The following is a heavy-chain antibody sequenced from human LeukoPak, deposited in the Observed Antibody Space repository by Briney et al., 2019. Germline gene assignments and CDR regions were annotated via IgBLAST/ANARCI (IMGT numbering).Heavy chain of an antibody. CDR2: ISHIGIT. Sequence: SETLSLTCAVNGGSLSGYYWTWMRQAPGKGLEWIGEISHIGITKYTPSLKSRVTISLDASKNQFSLSLSSVTAADTAVYYCVRRGEGDPSQSQPIVDYWGQGTLVTVSS. CDR1: GGSLSGYY. J-gene: IGHJ4*02. D-gene: IGHD1-14*01. CDR3: VRRGEGDPSQSQPIVDY. V-gene: IGHV4-34*01.